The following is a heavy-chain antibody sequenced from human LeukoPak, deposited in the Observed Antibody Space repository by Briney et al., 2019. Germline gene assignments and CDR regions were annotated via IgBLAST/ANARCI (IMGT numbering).Heavy chain of an antibody. CDR3: ARVGWHDAFDI. J-gene: IGHJ3*02. CDR1: GGSISNYY. V-gene: IGHV4-59*08. D-gene: IGHD5-24*01. CDR2: IPYSGNT. Sequence: SETLSLTCTVSGGSISNYYWSWIRQPPGKELEWIGYIPYSGNTDSNPSLKSRVTISVDTSKNQFSLKLSSVTAADTAAYYCARVGWHDAFDIWGQGTMVTVSS.